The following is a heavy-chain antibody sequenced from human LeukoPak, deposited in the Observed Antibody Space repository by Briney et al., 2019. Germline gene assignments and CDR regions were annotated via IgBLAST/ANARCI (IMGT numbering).Heavy chain of an antibody. CDR2: ISSSSSYI. D-gene: IGHD2-8*01. CDR1: GFTFSGYS. Sequence: KAGGSLRLSCAASGFTFSGYSMNWVRQAPGKGLEWVSSISSSSSYIYYADSVKGRFTISRDNAKNSLYLQMNSLRAEDTAVYYCAREKGYCTDGVCFVDYWGQGTLVTVSS. V-gene: IGHV3-21*01. J-gene: IGHJ4*02. CDR3: AREKGYCTDGVCFVDY.